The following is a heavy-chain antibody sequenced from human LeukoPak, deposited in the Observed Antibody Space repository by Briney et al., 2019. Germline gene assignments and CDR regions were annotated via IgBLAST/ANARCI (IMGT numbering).Heavy chain of an antibody. V-gene: IGHV4-4*02. CDR2: IYHSGST. Sequence: PSETLSLTCTVSGGSISSSNWWSWVRQPPGKGLEWIGEIYHSGSTNYNPSLKSRVTISVDKSKNQFSLKLSSVTAADTAVYYCARATAVAGGFDYWGQGTLVTVSS. D-gene: IGHD6-19*01. CDR1: GGSISSSNW. CDR3: ARATAVAGGFDY. J-gene: IGHJ4*02.